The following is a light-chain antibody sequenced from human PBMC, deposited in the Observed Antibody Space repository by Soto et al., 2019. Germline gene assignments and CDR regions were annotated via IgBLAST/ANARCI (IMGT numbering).Light chain of an antibody. CDR2: GAS. CDR3: QQYNNWPPWT. V-gene: IGKV3-20*01. Sequence: EIVLTQSPGTLSLSPGERATLSCRASQSFSSIFLAWYQQKPGQAPRLLIYGASSRATGIPDRFSGSGSGTDFTLTISRLEPEDFAVYYCQQYNNWPPWTFGQGTKVDIK. J-gene: IGKJ1*01. CDR1: QSFSSIF.